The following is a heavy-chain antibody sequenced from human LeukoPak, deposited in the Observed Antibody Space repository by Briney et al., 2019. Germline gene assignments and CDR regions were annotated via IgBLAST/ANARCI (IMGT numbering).Heavy chain of an antibody. CDR2: INHSGST. J-gene: IGHJ4*02. CDR3: ARKRGSSWFLDY. CDR1: GGSFSGYY. Sequence: SETLSLTCAVYGGSFSGYYWSWIRQPPGKELEGFGEINHSGSTNYNPSLKSRVTISVDTSKNQFSLKLSSVTAADTAVYYCARKRGSSWFLDYWGQGTLVTVSS. V-gene: IGHV4-34*01. D-gene: IGHD6-13*01.